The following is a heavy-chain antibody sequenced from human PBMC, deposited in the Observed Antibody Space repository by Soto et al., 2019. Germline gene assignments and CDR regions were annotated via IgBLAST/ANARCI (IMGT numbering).Heavy chain of an antibody. V-gene: IGHV3-30*03. CDR1: GFIFRNFG. CDR3: VQGASTAHQPLDS. D-gene: IGHD1-26*01. Sequence: QVQLVESGGGVVQPGRSLRLSCAASGFIFRNFGMHWVRRAPGKGLGWVATISGDGNDKYYPDSMKGRFTISRDNFNTTLYLQLNSLRPEDTAVYHCVQGASTAHQPLDSWGQGVLVTVSS. CDR2: ISGDGNDK. J-gene: IGHJ4*02.